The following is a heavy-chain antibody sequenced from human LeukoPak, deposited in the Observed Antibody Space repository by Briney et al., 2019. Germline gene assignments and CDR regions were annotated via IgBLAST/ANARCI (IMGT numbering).Heavy chain of an antibody. Sequence: GGSLRLSCAGSGFTFSSYAMNWVRQAPGKGLEWVSTISDNSIVTYYADSVKGRFTISRDNSKNTLSLQMNSLRAEDTALYYCARKRGVTGDYFGYWGQGTLVTVSS. CDR1: GFTFSSYA. D-gene: IGHD2-21*02. J-gene: IGHJ4*02. CDR2: ISDNSIVT. V-gene: IGHV3-23*01. CDR3: ARKRGVTGDYFGY.